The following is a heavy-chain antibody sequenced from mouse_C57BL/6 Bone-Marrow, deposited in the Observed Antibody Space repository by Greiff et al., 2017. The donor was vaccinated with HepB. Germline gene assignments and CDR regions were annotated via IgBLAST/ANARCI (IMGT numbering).Heavy chain of an antibody. CDR3: ARDRELGAMDY. J-gene: IGHJ4*01. Sequence: EVMLVESEGGLVQPGSSLKLSCTASGFTFSDYYMAWVRQVPEKGLEWVANINYDGSSTYYLDSLKSRFIISRDNAKNSLYLQMSSLKSEDTATYYCARDRELGAMDYWGQGTSVTVSA. V-gene: IGHV5-16*01. CDR2: INYDGSST. CDR1: GFTFSDYY. D-gene: IGHD3-3*01.